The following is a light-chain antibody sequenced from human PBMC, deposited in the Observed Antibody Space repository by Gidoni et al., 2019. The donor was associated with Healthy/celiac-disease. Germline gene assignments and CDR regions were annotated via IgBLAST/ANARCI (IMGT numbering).Light chain of an antibody. CDR3: QQYNNWPSGT. J-gene: IGKJ1*01. V-gene: IGKV3-15*01. Sequence: EIVMTQSPATLSVSPGERATLSCRASQSVSSNLAWYQQKPGQAPRLLIYGASTRATGIPASVSGSGSGTEFTLTISSLQSEDFAVYYCQQYNNWPSGTFGQGTKVEIK. CDR2: GAS. CDR1: QSVSSN.